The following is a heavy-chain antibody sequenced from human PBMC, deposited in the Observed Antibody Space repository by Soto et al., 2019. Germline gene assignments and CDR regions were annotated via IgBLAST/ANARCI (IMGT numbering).Heavy chain of an antibody. D-gene: IGHD2-15*01. CDR3: AREFCSGGNCYTYYFDP. Sequence: GGSPRLSCAASGFTFSSYSMNWVRQAPGKGLEWVSSISSSSSYIYYADSVKGRFTIPRNNAKSTLFLQMNSLRDEDTAVYYCAREFCSGGNCYTYYFDPWGQGIPVTVSS. V-gene: IGHV3-21*01. CDR2: ISSSSSYI. J-gene: IGHJ5*02. CDR1: GFTFSSYS.